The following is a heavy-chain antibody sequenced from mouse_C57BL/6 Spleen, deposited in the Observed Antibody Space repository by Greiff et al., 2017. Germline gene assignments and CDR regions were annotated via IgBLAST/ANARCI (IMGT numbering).Heavy chain of an antibody. D-gene: IGHD5-1-1*01. J-gene: IGHJ1*03. V-gene: IGHV10-1*01. CDR2: IRSKSNNYAT. Sequence: EVQLVESGGGLVQPKGSLKLSCAASGFSFNTYAMNWVRQAPGKGLEWVARIRSKSNNYATYYDDSVKDRFTITRDDSESMLYLQMNSLKTEDSAMYYCVRQYQRHFGVWGTGTMVTVS. CDR1: GFSFNTYA. CDR3: VRQYQRHFGV.